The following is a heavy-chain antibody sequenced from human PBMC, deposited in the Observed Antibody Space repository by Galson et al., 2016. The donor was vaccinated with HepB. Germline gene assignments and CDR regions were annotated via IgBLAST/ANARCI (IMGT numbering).Heavy chain of an antibody. V-gene: IGHV5-51*01. Sequence: QSGAEVTKPGESLKISCEGSGYNFARYWIVWVRQMPGSGLEWMGSVDPVDSDNRYSPAFQAQVTISVDKSISTAYLQWSSLKASDTAMYYCARAGNNYGSGSFAFWGQGTLVTVSS. CDR3: ARAGNNYGSGSFAF. CDR1: GYNFARYW. D-gene: IGHD3-10*01. J-gene: IGHJ4*02. CDR2: VDPVDSDN.